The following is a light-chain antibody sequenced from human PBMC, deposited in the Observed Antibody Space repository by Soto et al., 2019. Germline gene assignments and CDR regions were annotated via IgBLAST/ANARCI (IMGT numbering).Light chain of an antibody. Sequence: DIQMTQSPSTLSASVGDRVIITCRASQSISGWLAWYQQKPGKAPKLLIFDAFSLESGVPSRFSGSGSGTEFTLTISSLQPEDFATYYCQQYNPNSALTFDGGTKVEIK. CDR1: QSISGW. CDR2: DAF. V-gene: IGKV1-5*01. J-gene: IGKJ4*01. CDR3: QQYNPNSALT.